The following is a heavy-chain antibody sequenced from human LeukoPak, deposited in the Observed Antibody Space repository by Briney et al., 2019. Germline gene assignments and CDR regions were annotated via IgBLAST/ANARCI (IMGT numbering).Heavy chain of an antibody. J-gene: IGHJ3*02. V-gene: IGHV4-59*01. CDR2: IYYSGST. Sequence: PSETLSLTCTVSGGSISSYYWSWIRQPPGKGLEWVGYIYYSGSTNYNPSLKSRVTISVDTSKNQFSLKLSSVTAADTAVYYCARVSSYDYVWGSYRPTFGAFDIWGQGTMVTVSS. CDR1: GGSISSYY. CDR3: ARVSSYDYVWGSYRPTFGAFDI. D-gene: IGHD3-16*02.